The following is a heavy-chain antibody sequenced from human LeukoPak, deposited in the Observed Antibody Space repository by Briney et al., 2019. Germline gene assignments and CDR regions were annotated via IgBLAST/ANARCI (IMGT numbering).Heavy chain of an antibody. CDR3: ARVNGYSYGPSYYYYGMDV. V-gene: IGHV4-59*01. CDR1: GGSISSYY. D-gene: IGHD5-18*01. CDR2: IYYSGST. Sequence: SETLSLTCTVSGGSISSYYWSWIRQPPGKGLEWIGYIYYSGSTNYNPSLKSRVTISVDTSKGQFSLKLSSVTAADTAVYYCARVNGYSYGPSYYYYGMDVWGQGTTVTVSS. J-gene: IGHJ6*02.